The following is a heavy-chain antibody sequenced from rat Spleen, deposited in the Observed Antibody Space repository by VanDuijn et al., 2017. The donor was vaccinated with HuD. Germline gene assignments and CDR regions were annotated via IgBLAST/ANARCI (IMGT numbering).Heavy chain of an antibody. J-gene: IGHJ2*01. D-gene: IGHD5-1*01. CDR2: INKDSRTI. Sequence: EVQLVESGGGLVQSGRSLKLSCVASGFTLNDYWMTWIRQAPGKGLEWIAEINKDSRTIKYSPSLKDKLTISRDNVQNTLYLQMSKLGSEDTANYYCVREELGVRDWGQGVMVTVSS. CDR1: GFTLNDYW. CDR3: VREELGVRD. V-gene: IGHV4-2*01.